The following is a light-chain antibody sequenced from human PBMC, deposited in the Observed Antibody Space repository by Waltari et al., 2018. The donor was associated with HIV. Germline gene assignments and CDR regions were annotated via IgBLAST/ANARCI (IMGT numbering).Light chain of an antibody. CDR1: SGNIASNY. CDR3: QSYDSSNFWV. V-gene: IGLV6-57*01. Sequence: NFMLTQPHSVSESPGKTVTISCTHSSGNIASNYVQWYQLRPGTSPTTVIYEDKQRPSGVPDRFSGSIDSSSNSASLTISGLKTEDEADYYCQSYDSSNFWVFGGGTKLTVL. CDR2: EDK. J-gene: IGLJ3*02.